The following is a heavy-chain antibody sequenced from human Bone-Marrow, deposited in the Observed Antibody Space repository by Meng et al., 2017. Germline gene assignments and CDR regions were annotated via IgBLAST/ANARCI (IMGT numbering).Heavy chain of an antibody. D-gene: IGHD3-16*01. Sequence: QVQLQGSGPGLVKPSPTPSLTCTVSGGSISSGGYYWSWIRQHPGKGLEWIGYIYYSGTTYYNPSLSRLVTTSVDTSKNQFSLNLSSVTAADTAVYYCARDIRQGGNIWFDPWGQGTLVTVSS. V-gene: IGHV4-31*01. CDR2: IYYSGTT. J-gene: IGHJ5*02. CDR1: GGSISSGGYY. CDR3: ARDIRQGGNIWFDP.